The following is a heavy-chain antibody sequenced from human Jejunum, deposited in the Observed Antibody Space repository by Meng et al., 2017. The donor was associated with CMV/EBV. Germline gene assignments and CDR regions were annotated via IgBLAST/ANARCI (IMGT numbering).Heavy chain of an antibody. CDR2: ISGGGGAT. V-gene: IGHV3-23*01. D-gene: IGHD3-9*01. CDR3: AKDRMAPRVTALFDA. J-gene: IGHJ1*01. CDR1: FNNTT. Sequence: FNNTTMRWVDQAPGRGLGWVAGISGGGGATWYTDSLKGRFTVSRDNSKNMVYLQMSSLRAEDTSVYYCAKDRMAPRVTALFDAWGQGTPVTVSS.